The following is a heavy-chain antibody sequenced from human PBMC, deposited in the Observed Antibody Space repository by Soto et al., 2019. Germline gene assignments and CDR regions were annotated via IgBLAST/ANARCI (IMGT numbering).Heavy chain of an antibody. CDR1: GFTFSNYA. J-gene: IGHJ3*01. D-gene: IGHD6-13*01. Sequence: EVQLLESGGGLVQPGGSLRLSCAVSGFTFSNYAMTWVRQAPGKGLEWVSAIGSSGVSSTIYYADSVKGRFTISRDNSKNTLYLQMDSLRAEDTAVYYCAKYPVEQLARAFDVWGQGTMVTVSS. V-gene: IGHV3-23*01. CDR2: IGSSGVSSTI. CDR3: AKYPVEQLARAFDV.